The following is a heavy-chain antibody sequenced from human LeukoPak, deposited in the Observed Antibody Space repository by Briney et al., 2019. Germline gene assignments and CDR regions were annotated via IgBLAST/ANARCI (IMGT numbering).Heavy chain of an antibody. CDR2: IYYSGST. D-gene: IGHD4-17*01. Sequence: SETLSLTCTVSGDSISSYYWSWIRQPPGKGLEWIGYIYYSGSTNYNPSLKSRVTISIDTSKNQFSLNLSSVTAADTAVYYCARGTTVTLRYFDSWGQGTLVTVSS. J-gene: IGHJ4*02. CDR1: GDSISSYY. V-gene: IGHV4-59*01. CDR3: ARGTTVTLRYFDS.